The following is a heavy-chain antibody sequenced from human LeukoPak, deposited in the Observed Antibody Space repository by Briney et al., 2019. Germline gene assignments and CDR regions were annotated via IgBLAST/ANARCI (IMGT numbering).Heavy chain of an antibody. D-gene: IGHD3-3*01. Sequence: GGSRRLSCAASGFTFSSYAMSWVRQAPGKGLEWDSAISGSGGSTYYADSVKGRFTISRDNSKNTLYLQMNSLRAEDTAVYYCAKDQRHDFWVQDGAFDIWGQGTMVTVSS. CDR2: ISGSGGST. V-gene: IGHV3-23*01. CDR1: GFTFSSYA. J-gene: IGHJ3*02. CDR3: AKDQRHDFWVQDGAFDI.